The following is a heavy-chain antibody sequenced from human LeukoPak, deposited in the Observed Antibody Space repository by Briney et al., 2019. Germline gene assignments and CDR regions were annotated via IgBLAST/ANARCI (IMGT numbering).Heavy chain of an antibody. D-gene: IGHD3-3*01. CDR2: IYYSGST. CDR3: ARYDFWSGYSTDY. Sequence: SETLPLTCTVSGGSIRSSYYYWGWIRQPPGKGLEWIGYIYYSGSTYYNPSLKSRVTISVDTSKNQFSLKLSSVTAADTAVYYCARYDFWSGYSTDYWGQGTLVTVSS. CDR1: GGSIRSSYYY. V-gene: IGHV4-30-4*08. J-gene: IGHJ4*02.